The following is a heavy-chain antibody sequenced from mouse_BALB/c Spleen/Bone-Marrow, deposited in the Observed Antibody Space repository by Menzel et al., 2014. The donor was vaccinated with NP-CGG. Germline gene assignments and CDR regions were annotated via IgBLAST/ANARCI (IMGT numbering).Heavy chain of an antibody. V-gene: IGHV1-80*01. J-gene: IGHJ4*01. CDR1: GYAFSSYW. Sequence: VQLQQSGAELVRPGSSVKISCKASGYAFSSYWMNWVKQRPGQGLEWIGQIYPGDGDTNYNGKFKGKATLTADKSSSTVYMQLSSLTSEDSAVYFCARGDGNYPFYAMDYWGQGTSVTVSS. CDR3: ARGDGNYPFYAMDY. CDR2: IYPGDGDT. D-gene: IGHD2-1*01.